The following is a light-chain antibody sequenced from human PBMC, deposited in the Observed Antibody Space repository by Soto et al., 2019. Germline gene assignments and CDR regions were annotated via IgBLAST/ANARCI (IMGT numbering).Light chain of an antibody. CDR1: QSIGSW. V-gene: IGKV1-5*01. CDR3: KQYHSYRK. Sequence: EIQMTRSPSTLAASVGEIVTITCRASQSIGSWLAWFQQKPGKAPKILIYDDSSLESGVPQRFSGSGSGTEFTLTISSLQTDDFSTYYCKQYHSYRKFGQGNTVDIK. CDR2: DDS. J-gene: IGKJ1*01.